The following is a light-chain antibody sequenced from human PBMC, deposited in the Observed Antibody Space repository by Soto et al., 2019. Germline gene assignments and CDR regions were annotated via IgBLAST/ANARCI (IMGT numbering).Light chain of an antibody. CDR1: QSVNNNY. V-gene: IGKV3-20*01. CDR3: QQYGSSQYT. J-gene: IGKJ2*01. CDR2: GAS. Sequence: EIVLTQSPGTLSLSPGERATLSCRASQSVNNNYLAWYQQTPGQAPRLLIYGASSRATGIPDRFSGSGSGTDFTLTISRLEPEYFAVYYCQQYGSSQYTFGQGTKLEIK.